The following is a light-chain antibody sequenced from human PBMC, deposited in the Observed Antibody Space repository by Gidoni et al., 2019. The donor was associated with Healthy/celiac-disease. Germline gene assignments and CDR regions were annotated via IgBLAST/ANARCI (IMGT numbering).Light chain of an antibody. J-gene: IGKJ4*01. CDR2: GAS. CDR3: QQYNNWHPLT. V-gene: IGKV3-15*01. CDR1: QSVSSN. Sequence: DILMTQSPSTLSASPGERATLTCRASQSVSSNLAWYQQKPGQAPRLLIYGASTRATGIPATLSGSGCGTELNLTISSRQSEDDAVYYCQQYNNWHPLTFGEGTKVEIK.